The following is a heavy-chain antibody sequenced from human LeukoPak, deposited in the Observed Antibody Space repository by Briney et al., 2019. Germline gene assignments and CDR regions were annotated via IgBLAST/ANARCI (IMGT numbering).Heavy chain of an antibody. V-gene: IGHV4-61*01. CDR2: IDYSGNT. CDR3: ARVPPLGYCSGGSCYSDAFDI. J-gene: IGHJ3*02. Sequence: SETLSLTCTVSGGSFSSSSSYWSWVRQPPGKGLEWIGYIDYSGNTDYNPSLKSRVTISVDTSKNQFSLTLTSVTAADTAVYYCARVPPLGYCSGGSCYSDAFDIWGQGTMVTVSS. CDR1: GGSFSSSSSY. D-gene: IGHD2-15*01.